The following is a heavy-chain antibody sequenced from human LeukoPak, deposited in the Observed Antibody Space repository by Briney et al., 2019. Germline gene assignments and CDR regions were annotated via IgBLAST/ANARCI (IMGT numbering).Heavy chain of an antibody. CDR1: GFTFSSYW. CDR2: INGDGSST. J-gene: IGHJ6*02. V-gene: IGHV3-74*01. Sequence: GGSLRLSCAASGFTFSSYWMHWARQVPGKGLVWVSHINGDGSSTSYADSVKGRFTISRDNAKNTLYLQMNSLRAEDTAVYYCARDKAYGMDVWGQGTTVTV. CDR3: ARDKAYGMDV.